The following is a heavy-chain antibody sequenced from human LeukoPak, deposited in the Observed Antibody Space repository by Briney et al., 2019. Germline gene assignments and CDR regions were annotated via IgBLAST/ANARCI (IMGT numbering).Heavy chain of an antibody. J-gene: IGHJ6*03. CDR1: GGSIGSGDYY. CDR3: ARGYCSSTYCYSSVRGYYYYMDV. Sequence: PSQTLSLTCTVSGGSIGSGDYYWSWIRQPPGKGLEWIGYIYYSGSTYYIPSLSSRLTISIDTSKSQFSLKLSSVTAADTAVYYCARGYCSSTYCYSSVRGYYYYMDVWGKGITVTVSS. CDR2: IYYSGST. D-gene: IGHD2-2*02. V-gene: IGHV4-30-4*01.